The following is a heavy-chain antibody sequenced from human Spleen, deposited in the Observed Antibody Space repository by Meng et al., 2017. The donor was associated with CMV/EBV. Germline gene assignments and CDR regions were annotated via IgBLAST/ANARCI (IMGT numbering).Heavy chain of an antibody. CDR1: GYTLTDLS. J-gene: IGHJ4*02. D-gene: IGHD3-22*01. V-gene: IGHV1-24*01. CDR3: ATRMLYYDTQDY. CDR2: FDPEDGKT. Sequence: ASVKVSCKVSGYTLTDLSMHWVRQAPGKGLEWMGGFDPEDGKTIYAQNFQGRVTMTEDISTDTAYMELTSLTSEDTAVYYCATRMLYYDTQDYWGQGTLVTVSS.